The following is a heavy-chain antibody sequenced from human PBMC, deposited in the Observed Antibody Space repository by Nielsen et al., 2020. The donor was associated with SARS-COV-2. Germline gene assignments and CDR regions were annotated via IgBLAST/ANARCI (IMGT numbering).Heavy chain of an antibody. CDR1: GFTFDDHA. Sequence: SLKIPCAASGFTFDDHAMHWVRQAPGKGLEWVSGISWNSGNIAYADSVKGRFTISRDNAKSSLYLQMNSLRAEDTALYYCAKYPSDGYSSSWYFDYWGQGTLVTVSS. CDR3: AKYPSDGYSSSWYFDY. D-gene: IGHD6-13*01. J-gene: IGHJ4*02. CDR2: ISWNSGNI. V-gene: IGHV3-9*01.